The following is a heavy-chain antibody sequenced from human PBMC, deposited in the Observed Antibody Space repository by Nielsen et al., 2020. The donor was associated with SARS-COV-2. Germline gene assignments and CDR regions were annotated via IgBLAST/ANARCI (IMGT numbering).Heavy chain of an antibody. Sequence: ASVKVSCKASGYTFTSYAMNWVRQAPGQGLEWMGWINTNTGNPTYAQGFTGRFVFSLDTSVSTAYLQISSLKAEDTAVYYCARDASAAGIHGLYYYYYGMDVWGQGTTVTVSS. V-gene: IGHV7-4-1*02. CDR3: ARDASAAGIHGLYYYYYGMDV. CDR2: INTNTGNP. CDR1: GYTFTSYA. J-gene: IGHJ6*02. D-gene: IGHD6-13*01.